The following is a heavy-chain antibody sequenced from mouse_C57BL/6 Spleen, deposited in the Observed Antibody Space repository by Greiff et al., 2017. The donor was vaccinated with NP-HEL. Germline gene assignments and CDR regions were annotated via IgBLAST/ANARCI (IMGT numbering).Heavy chain of an antibody. D-gene: IGHD1-1*01. V-gene: IGHV3-6*01. CDR3: ARDPRYYGSSYWYFDV. J-gene: IGHJ1*03. CDR1: GYSITSGYY. CDR2: ISYDGSN. Sequence: ESGPGLVKPSQSLSLTCSVTGYSITSGYYWNWIRQFPGNKLEWMGYISYDGSNNYNPSLKNRISITRDTSKNQFFLKLNSVTTEDTATYYCARDPRYYGSSYWYFDVWGTGTTVTVSS.